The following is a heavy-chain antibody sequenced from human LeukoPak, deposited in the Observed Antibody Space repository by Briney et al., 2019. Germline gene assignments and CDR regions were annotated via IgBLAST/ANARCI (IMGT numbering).Heavy chain of an antibody. CDR2: IYYSGST. D-gene: IGHD1-26*01. Sequence: RSYAMNWVRQAPGKGLEWIGSIYYSGSTYYNPSLKSRVTISVDTSKNQFSLKLSSVTAADTAVYYCARVGRYSGSYGFDYWGQGTLVTVSS. CDR1: RSYA. V-gene: IGHV4-39*01. CDR3: ARVGRYSGSYGFDY. J-gene: IGHJ4*02.